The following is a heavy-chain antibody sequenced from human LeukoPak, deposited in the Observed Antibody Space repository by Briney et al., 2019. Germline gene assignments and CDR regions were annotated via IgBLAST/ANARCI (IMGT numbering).Heavy chain of an antibody. D-gene: IGHD1-7*01. V-gene: IGHV3-23*01. CDR3: ADWNYVHY. CDR2: IGGSGGDT. J-gene: IGHJ4*02. Sequence: AGGSLRHSCVVSGFTFSNYAMTWVRQAPGKGLEWVSSIGGSGGDTHYADSVKGRFTISRDNFKNTLYLQMNSLRAEDTALYYCADWNYVHYWGQGTLVTVSS. CDR1: GFTFSNYA.